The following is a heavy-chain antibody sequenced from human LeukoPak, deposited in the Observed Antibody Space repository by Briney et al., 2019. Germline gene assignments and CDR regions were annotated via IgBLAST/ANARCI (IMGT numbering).Heavy chain of an antibody. CDR1: GGSISSGSYY. D-gene: IGHD3-16*02. Sequence: SETLSLTCTVSGGSISSGSYYWSWIRQPAGKGLEWIGRIYTSGSTNYNPSLKSRVTISVDTSKNQFSLKLSSVTAADTAVYYCARLSHWFDTWGQGTLVTVSS. V-gene: IGHV4-61*02. CDR2: IYTSGST. CDR3: ARLSHWFDT. J-gene: IGHJ5*02.